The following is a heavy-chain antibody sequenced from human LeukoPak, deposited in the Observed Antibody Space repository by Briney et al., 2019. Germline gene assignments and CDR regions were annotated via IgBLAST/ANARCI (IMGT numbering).Heavy chain of an antibody. CDR1: GFTFSSYA. Sequence: GGSLRLSCAASGFTFSSYAMSWVRQAPGKGLEWVSAISGSGGSTYYADSVKGRFTISRDNSKNTLYLQMNSLRAEDTAVYYCATPPGMIVVVQLDYWGQGTLVTVSS. V-gene: IGHV3-23*01. CDR3: ATPPGMIVVVQLDY. D-gene: IGHD3-22*01. CDR2: ISGSGGST. J-gene: IGHJ4*02.